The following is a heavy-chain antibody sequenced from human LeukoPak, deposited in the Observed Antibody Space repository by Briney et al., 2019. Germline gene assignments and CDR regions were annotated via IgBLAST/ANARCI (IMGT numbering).Heavy chain of an antibody. V-gene: IGHV3-23*01. D-gene: IGHD5-18*01. J-gene: IGHJ4*02. CDR1: GFTFSTFA. CDR3: ATYRQVLLPFES. CDR2: IFPSGGEI. Sequence: GGSLRLSCAASGFTFSTFAMIWVRQPPGKGLEWVSSIFPSGGEIHYADSVRGRFTISRDNSKSILSLQMDSLRAEDTAIYYCATYRQVLLPFESWGQGTLVTVSS.